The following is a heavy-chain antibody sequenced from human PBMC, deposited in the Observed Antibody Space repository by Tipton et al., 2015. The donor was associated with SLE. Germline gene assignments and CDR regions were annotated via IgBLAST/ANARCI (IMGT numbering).Heavy chain of an antibody. V-gene: IGHV3-21*03. Sequence: SLRLSCAASGFTFSSYSMNWVRQAPGKGLEWASSISSSSSYIYYADSVKGRFTISRDNAKNSLYLQMNSLRAEDTAVYYCARVASSGWYNWFDPWGQGTLVTVSS. CDR1: GFTFSSYS. CDR3: ARVASSGWYNWFDP. D-gene: IGHD6-19*01. J-gene: IGHJ5*02. CDR2: ISSSSSYI.